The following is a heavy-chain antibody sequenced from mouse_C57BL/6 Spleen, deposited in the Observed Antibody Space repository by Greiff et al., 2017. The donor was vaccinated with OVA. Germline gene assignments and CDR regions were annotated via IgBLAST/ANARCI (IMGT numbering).Heavy chain of an antibody. J-gene: IGHJ2*01. CDR3: TRSRAAQATFPN. D-gene: IGHD3-2*02. CDR1: GYTFTDYE. V-gene: IGHV1-15*01. Sequence: VKLMESGAELVRPGASVTLSCKASGYTFTDYEMHWVKQTPVHGLEWIGAIDPETGGTAYNQKFKGKAILTADKSSSTAYMELRSLTSEDSAVYYCTRSRAAQATFPNWGQGTTLTVSS. CDR2: IDPETGGT.